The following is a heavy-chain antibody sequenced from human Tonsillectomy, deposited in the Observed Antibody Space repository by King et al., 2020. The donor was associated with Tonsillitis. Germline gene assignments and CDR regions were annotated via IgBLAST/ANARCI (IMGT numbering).Heavy chain of an antibody. CDR1: GFTFSTYA. CDR3: ARDSEDSGWYGRFDY. Sequence: VQLVESGGGVVQPGRSLRLSCEASGFTFSTYAMHCVRQAPGKGLEWVALISYDGSNKYYADSGKGRFTIPRDNSKSTLFLQMNSLRDEDTAIFYCARDSEDSGWYGRFDYWGQGTLVTVSS. CDR2: ISYDGSNK. D-gene: IGHD6-19*01. V-gene: IGHV3-30*01. J-gene: IGHJ4*02.